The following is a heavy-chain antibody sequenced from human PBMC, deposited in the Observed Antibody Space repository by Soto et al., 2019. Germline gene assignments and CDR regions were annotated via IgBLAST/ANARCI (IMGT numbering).Heavy chain of an antibody. V-gene: IGHV3-23*01. CDR3: AKDQWGTTGTTWVEMLDAFDI. Sequence: GGSLRLSCAASGFTFSSYAMSWVRQAPGKGLEWVSAISGSGGSTYYADSVKGRFTISRDNSKNTLYLQMNSLRAEDTAVYYCAKDQWGTTGTTWVEMLDAFDIWGQGTMVTVSS. J-gene: IGHJ3*02. D-gene: IGHD1-1*01. CDR1: GFTFSSYA. CDR2: ISGSGGST.